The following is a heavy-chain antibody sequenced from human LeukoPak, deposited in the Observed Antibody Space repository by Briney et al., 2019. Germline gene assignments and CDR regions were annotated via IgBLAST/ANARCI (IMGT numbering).Heavy chain of an antibody. CDR3: YSNYEGYFDY. D-gene: IGHD4-11*01. CDR2: IIPIFGTA. J-gene: IGHJ4*02. V-gene: IGHV1-69*01. CDR1: GGTFSSYA. Sequence: SVKVSCKASGGTFSSYAISWVRQAPGQGLEWMGGIIPIFGTANYAQKFQGRVTITADESTSTAYMELSSLRSEDTAVYYCYSNYEGYFDYWGQGTLVTVSS.